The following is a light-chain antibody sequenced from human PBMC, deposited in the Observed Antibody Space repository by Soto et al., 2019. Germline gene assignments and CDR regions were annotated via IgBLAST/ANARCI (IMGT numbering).Light chain of an antibody. J-gene: IGKJ1*01. CDR1: QSVSSY. CDR2: DAS. CDR3: QQRRNWPGT. V-gene: IGKV3-11*01. Sequence: EIVLTQSPATLSLSPGERATLSCRASQSVSSYLAWYQQKPGQAPRLLIYDASNRATGIPARFSGSVSGTDFTLTISSLEPEDFAVYYCQQRRNWPGTFGQGTKVEIK.